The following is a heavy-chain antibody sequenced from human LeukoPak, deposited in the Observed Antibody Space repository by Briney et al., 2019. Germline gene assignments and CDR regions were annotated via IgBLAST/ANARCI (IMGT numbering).Heavy chain of an antibody. Sequence: PGRSLRLSCAASGFTFSSYAMSWVRQAPGKGLEWVSAISGSGGSTYYADSVKGRFTISRDNSKNTLYLQMNSLRAEDTAVYYCARDLNQLLGNAFDIWGQGTMVTVSS. J-gene: IGHJ3*02. CDR1: GFTFSSYA. V-gene: IGHV3-23*01. D-gene: IGHD2-2*01. CDR3: ARDLNQLLGNAFDI. CDR2: ISGSGGST.